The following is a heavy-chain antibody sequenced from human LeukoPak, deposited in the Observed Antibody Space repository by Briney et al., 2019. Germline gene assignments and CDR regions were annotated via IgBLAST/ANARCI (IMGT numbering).Heavy chain of an antibody. D-gene: IGHD3-10*01. CDR3: ARGSWRLVRGAASFEY. CDR2: ISYDGTNK. CDR1: GFTFSSYA. J-gene: IGHJ4*02. V-gene: IGHV3-30-3*01. Sequence: PGRSLRLSCAASGFTFSSYAMHWVRQAAGKGLEWVAIISYDGTNKYQADSVKGRCTISRDNSKNTLYLQMNSLRGEDTAVYYCARGSWRLVRGAASFEYWGQGTLVTVPS.